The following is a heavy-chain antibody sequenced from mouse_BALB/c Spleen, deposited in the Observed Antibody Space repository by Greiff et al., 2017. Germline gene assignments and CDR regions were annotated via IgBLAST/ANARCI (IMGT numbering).Heavy chain of an antibody. Sequence: EVHLVESGGGLVKPGGSLKLSCAASGFTFSDYYMYWVRQTPEKRLEWVATISDGGSYTYYPDSVKGRFTISRDNAKNNLYLQMSSLKSEDTAMYYCARGLAYYFDYWGQGTTLTVSS. CDR2: ISDGGSYT. CDR1: GFTFSDYY. CDR3: ARGLAYYFDY. J-gene: IGHJ2*01. D-gene: IGHD6-1*01. V-gene: IGHV5-4*02.